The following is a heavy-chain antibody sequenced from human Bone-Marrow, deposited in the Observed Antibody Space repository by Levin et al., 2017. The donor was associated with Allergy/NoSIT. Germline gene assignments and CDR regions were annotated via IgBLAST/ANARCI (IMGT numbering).Heavy chain of an antibody. CDR2: ISSSSSYI. J-gene: IGHJ4*02. Sequence: GESLKISCAASGFTFSSYSMNWVRQAPGKGLEWVSSISSSSSYIYYADSVKGRFTISRDNAKNSLYLQMNSLRAEDTAVYYCARLKGSFNWNSYPVFDYWGQGTLVTVSS. V-gene: IGHV3-21*01. CDR3: ARLKGSFNWNSYPVFDY. CDR1: GFTFSSYS. D-gene: IGHD1-7*01.